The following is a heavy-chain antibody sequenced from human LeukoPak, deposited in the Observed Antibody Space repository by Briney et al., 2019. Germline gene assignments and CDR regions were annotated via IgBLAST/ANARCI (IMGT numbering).Heavy chain of an antibody. D-gene: IGHD2-15*01. Sequence: QSGGSLRLSCAASGFSFSTFAMDWVRQAPGKGLEWVAVITYDGSDKYYADSVKGRFSISRGNSKNTLYLQMNSLGAEDTAVYYCARDSGFLPYNWFDTWGQGTLVTVSS. CDR2: ITYDGSDK. CDR3: ARDSGFLPYNWFDT. J-gene: IGHJ5*02. V-gene: IGHV3-30-3*01. CDR1: GFSFSTFA.